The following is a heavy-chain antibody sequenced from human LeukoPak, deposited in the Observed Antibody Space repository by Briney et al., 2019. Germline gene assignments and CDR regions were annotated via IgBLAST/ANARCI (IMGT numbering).Heavy chain of an antibody. J-gene: IGHJ3*02. CDR3: ARGRGNSGSFDSFDI. CDR1: GFTFSTYS. CDR2: ISTSGIYI. V-gene: IGHV3-21*01. Sequence: GGSLRLSCAASGFTFSTYSMHWVRQAPGKGLDWVSSISTSGIYIYYADSLKGRFTISRHNAKNSLYLQMNSLRAEDTAVYYCARGRGNSGSFDSFDIWGQGTMVTVSS. D-gene: IGHD1-26*01.